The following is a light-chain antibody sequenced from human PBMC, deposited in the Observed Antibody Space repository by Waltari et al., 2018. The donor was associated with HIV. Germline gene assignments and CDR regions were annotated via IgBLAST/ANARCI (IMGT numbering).Light chain of an antibody. Sequence: EIVLTQSPGTLSLSPGGRATLSCRASQSSSNSQLAWYQQKPGQAPRLLIYGAASRATGIPDRFGGSGSGTDFTLTISRLEPEDFAVYYCQQYGRSSWTFGQGTKVEIQ. V-gene: IGKV3-20*01. J-gene: IGKJ1*01. CDR2: GAA. CDR1: QSSSNSQ. CDR3: QQYGRSSWT.